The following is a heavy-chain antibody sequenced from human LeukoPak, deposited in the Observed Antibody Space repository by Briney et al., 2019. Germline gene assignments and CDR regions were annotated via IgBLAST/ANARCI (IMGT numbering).Heavy chain of an antibody. J-gene: IGHJ3*02. V-gene: IGHV3-48*03. CDR1: GFTFSSYE. Sequence: GGALRLSCAAPGFTFSSYEMNWVRQAPGKGLEWVSYISSSGSIIYYADSVKGRFTISRDNAKNSLYLQMNSLRAEDTAVYYCAREYGPRGANAFDIWGQGTMVTVSS. CDR2: ISSSGSII. D-gene: IGHD4-17*01. CDR3: AREYGPRGANAFDI.